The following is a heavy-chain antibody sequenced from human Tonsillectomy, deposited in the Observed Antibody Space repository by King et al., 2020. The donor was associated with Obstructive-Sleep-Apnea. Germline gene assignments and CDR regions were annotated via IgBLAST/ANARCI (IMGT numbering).Heavy chain of an antibody. Sequence: QLVQSGAEVKKPGASVKVSCKASGYTFTRYYVHWVRQAPGQGLEWVVLINPNGGYTKNGNKVQGRVTMTRDTSISTASMGLSSLRSDDTAVYYCARGSSGWYVGRWFDPWGQGTLVTVSS. CDR3: ARGSSGWYVGRWFDP. J-gene: IGHJ5*02. CDR2: INPNGGYT. V-gene: IGHV1-2*07. CDR1: GYTFTRYY. D-gene: IGHD6-19*01.